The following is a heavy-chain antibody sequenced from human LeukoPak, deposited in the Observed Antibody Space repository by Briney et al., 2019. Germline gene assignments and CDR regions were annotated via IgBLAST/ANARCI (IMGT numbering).Heavy chain of an antibody. Sequence: PSETLSLTCTVSGGSIRSSNYYWGWIRQPPGKGLEWIGSIYYSGSTYYNPSLKSRVTISVDTSKNQLSLKLNSVTAADTAVYYCARHNYDSSGYFNPWGQGTLVTVSS. CDR3: ARHNYDSSGYFNP. J-gene: IGHJ5*02. D-gene: IGHD3-22*01. CDR2: IYYSGST. V-gene: IGHV4-39*01. CDR1: GGSIRSSNYY.